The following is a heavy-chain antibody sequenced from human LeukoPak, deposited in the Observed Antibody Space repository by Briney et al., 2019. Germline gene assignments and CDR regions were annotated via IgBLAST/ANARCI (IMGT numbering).Heavy chain of an antibody. V-gene: IGHV4-39*07. J-gene: IGHJ4*02. Sequence: SETLSLTCTVSGGSISSSSYYWGWIRQPPGKGLEWIGTIYYSGGPYYNPSLKSRITTSVDTSKNQFSLKLSSVTAADTAVYYCARLYSSSLGRVFDYWGQGTLVTVSS. CDR3: ARLYSSSLGRVFDY. CDR2: IYYSGGP. D-gene: IGHD4-11*01. CDR1: GGSISSSSYY.